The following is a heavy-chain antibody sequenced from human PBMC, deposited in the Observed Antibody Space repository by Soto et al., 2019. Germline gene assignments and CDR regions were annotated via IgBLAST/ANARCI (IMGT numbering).Heavy chain of an antibody. Sequence: PGGSLRLSCTASGFTFGDYAMSWVRQAPGKGLEWVGFIRSKAYGGTTEYAASVKGRFTISRDDSKSIAYLQMNSLKTEDTAVYYCTRAGYSGSSDYYYYGMDVWGQGTTVTVSS. D-gene: IGHD1-26*01. J-gene: IGHJ6*02. CDR2: IRSKAYGGTT. V-gene: IGHV3-49*04. CDR1: GFTFGDYA. CDR3: TRAGYSGSSDYYYYGMDV.